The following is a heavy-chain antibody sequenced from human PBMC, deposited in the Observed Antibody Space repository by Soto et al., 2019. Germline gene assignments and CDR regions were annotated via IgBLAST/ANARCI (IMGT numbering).Heavy chain of an antibody. CDR1: GGSISSYY. D-gene: IGHD3-3*01. CDR3: ARYITGFLEWFPTSDDYYYYMDV. V-gene: IGHV4-59*01. CDR2: IYYSGST. Sequence: SETLSLTCTVSGGSISSYYWCWIRQPPGKGLEWIGYIYYSGSTNYNPSLKSRVTISVDTSKNQFSLKLSSVTAADTAVYYCARYITGFLEWFPTSDDYYYYMDVWGKGTTVTVSS. J-gene: IGHJ6*03.